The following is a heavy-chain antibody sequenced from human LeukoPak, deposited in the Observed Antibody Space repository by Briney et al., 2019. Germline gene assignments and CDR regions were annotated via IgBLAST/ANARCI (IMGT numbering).Heavy chain of an antibody. J-gene: IGHJ3*02. CDR3: ATAGGSSGYYYPDAFDI. D-gene: IGHD3-22*01. CDR2: FDPEDGET. Sequence: ASVKVSCKVSGYTLTELSMHWVRQAPGKGLEWMGGFDPEDGETFYEQKFQGRVTMTEDTSTDTAYMELSSLRSEDTAVYYCATAGGSSGYYYPDAFDIWGQGTMFTVSS. CDR1: GYTLTELS. V-gene: IGHV1-24*01.